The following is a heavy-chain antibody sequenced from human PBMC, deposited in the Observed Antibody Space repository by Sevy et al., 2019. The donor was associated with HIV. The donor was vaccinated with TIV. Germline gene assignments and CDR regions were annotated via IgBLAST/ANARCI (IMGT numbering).Heavy chain of an antibody. V-gene: IGHV3-21*01. Sequence: GGSLRLSCAASGFTFISYSMNWVRQAPGKGLEWVSSISSSSSYIYYADSVKGRFTISRDNAKNSLYLQMNSLRAEDTAVYYGARERGIVVVVAATHDAFDIWGQGTMVTV. D-gene: IGHD2-15*01. CDR1: GFTFISYS. J-gene: IGHJ3*02. CDR3: ARERGIVVVVAATHDAFDI. CDR2: ISSSSSYI.